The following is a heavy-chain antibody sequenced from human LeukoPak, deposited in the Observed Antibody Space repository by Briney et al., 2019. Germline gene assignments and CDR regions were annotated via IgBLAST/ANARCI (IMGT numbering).Heavy chain of an antibody. D-gene: IGHD6-19*01. CDR2: IKQDGSEK. V-gene: IGHV3-7*01. CDR1: GFTFSSYW. CDR3: ARESSGWRYDAFDI. Sequence: PGGSLRLSCAASGFTFSSYWMSWVRQAPGKGLEWVANIKQDGSEKYYVDSVNGRFTISIDNAKNALYLQMNSLRAEDTAVYYCARESSGWRYDAFDIWGQGTMVTVSS. J-gene: IGHJ3*02.